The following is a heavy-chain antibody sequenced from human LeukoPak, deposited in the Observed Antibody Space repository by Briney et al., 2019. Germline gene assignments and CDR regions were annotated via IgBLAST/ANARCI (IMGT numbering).Heavy chain of an antibody. CDR2: IFYSGTT. V-gene: IGHV4-61*01. CDR1: GGSISGSHYY. J-gene: IGHJ4*02. Sequence: PSETLSLTCTVSGGSISGSHYYWSWIRQPPGKGLEWIGFIFYSGTTNYNPSLKSRVTISVDTSKNQFSLKLSSVTAADTAVYYCARGGWNKFDYWGQGTLVTVSS. D-gene: IGHD3-22*01. CDR3: ARGGWNKFDY.